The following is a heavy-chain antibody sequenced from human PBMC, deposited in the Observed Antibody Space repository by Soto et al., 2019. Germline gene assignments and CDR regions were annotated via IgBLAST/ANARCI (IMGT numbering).Heavy chain of an antibody. CDR3: TRRGGGGAGVFMLDWPDP. Sequence: QVQLQESGPGLLKPSGTLSLTCDVSGGSLYSSNWWTWVRQTPGKGLEWIGEIPHSGSTNYNPSLKCQVTMSADKIRNKFFQDLASGTAVDTAKYYCTRRGGGGAGVFMLDWPDPWGQGTQVTVSS. CDR2: IPHSGST. J-gene: IGHJ5*02. CDR1: GGSLYSSNW. D-gene: IGHD3-16*01. V-gene: IGHV4-4*02.